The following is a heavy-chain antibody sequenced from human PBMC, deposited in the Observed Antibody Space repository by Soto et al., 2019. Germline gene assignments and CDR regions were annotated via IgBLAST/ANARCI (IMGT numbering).Heavy chain of an antibody. D-gene: IGHD6-13*01. CDR1: GFTFSSYA. J-gene: IGHJ2*01. V-gene: IGHV3-23*01. CDR3: AKDRIAAAPGRWYFDL. Sequence: GGSLRLSCAASGFTFSSYAMSWVRQAPGKGLEWVSAISGSGGSTYYADSVKGRFTISRDNSKNTLYLQMNSLRAEDTAVYYCAKDRIAAAPGRWYFDLWGRGTLVTVSS. CDR2: ISGSGGST.